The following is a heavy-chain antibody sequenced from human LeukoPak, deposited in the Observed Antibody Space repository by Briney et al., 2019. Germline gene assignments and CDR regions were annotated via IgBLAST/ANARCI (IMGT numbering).Heavy chain of an antibody. CDR1: GFTFSSYW. Sequence: GGSLRLSCAASGFTFSSYWMSWVRQAPGKGLEWVANIKQDGSEKYYVDSVKGRFTISRDNAKNSLYLQMNSLRAEDTAVYYCARDRPYYYGSGSYGYYFDYWGQGTLVTVSS. J-gene: IGHJ4*02. D-gene: IGHD3-10*01. CDR3: ARDRPYYYGSGSYGYYFDY. CDR2: IKQDGSEK. V-gene: IGHV3-7*01.